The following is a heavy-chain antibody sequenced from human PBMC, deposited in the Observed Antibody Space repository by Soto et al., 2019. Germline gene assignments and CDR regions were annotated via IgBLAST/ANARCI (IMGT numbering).Heavy chain of an antibody. V-gene: IGHV1-69*12. D-gene: IGHD6-19*01. CDR3: ARVRRRQQWLAAFDY. CDR1: GGTFSSYA. J-gene: IGHJ4*02. Sequence: QVQLVQSGAEVKKPGSSVKVSCKASGGTFSSYAISWVRQAPGQGLEWMGGIIPIFGTANYAQKFQGRVKITADESTSTAYMELSSLRSEDTAVYYCARVRRRQQWLAAFDYWGQGTLVTVSS. CDR2: IIPIFGTA.